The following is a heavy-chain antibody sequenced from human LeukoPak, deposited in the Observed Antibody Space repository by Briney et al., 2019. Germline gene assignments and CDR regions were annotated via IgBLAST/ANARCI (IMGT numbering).Heavy chain of an antibody. Sequence: GRSLRLSCAASGLAFSNYAMHWVRQAPGKGLECVAVISNDRSDKYYADSVKGRFTISRDNSEKTLDLQMNGLKAEDTAVYYCARGTHYYDSSGYYSGGLGYWGRGTLVTVSS. CDR3: ARGTHYYDSSGYYSGGLGY. V-gene: IGHV3-30*04. D-gene: IGHD3-22*01. CDR1: GLAFSNYA. J-gene: IGHJ4*02. CDR2: ISNDRSDK.